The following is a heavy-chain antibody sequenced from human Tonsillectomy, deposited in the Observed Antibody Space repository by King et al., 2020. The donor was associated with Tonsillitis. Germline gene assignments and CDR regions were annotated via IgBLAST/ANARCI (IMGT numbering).Heavy chain of an antibody. CDR2: IRSMAYGGAT. D-gene: IGHD6-19*01. V-gene: IGHV3-49*03. CDR3: TRQGRYSTGWYSFDY. J-gene: IGHJ4*02. Sequence: VQLVESGGGLVQPGRSLRLSCTASGLTFGDYAMSWFRQAPGKGLEWVGVIRSMAYGGATEYAASLKGRFTISREDSKSSAYPQMNSLKTEDTAVYYCTRQGRYSTGWYSFDYWGQGTLVTVSS. CDR1: GLTFGDYA.